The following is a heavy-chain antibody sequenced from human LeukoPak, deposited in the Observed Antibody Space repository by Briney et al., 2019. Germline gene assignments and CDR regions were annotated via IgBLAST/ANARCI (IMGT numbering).Heavy chain of an antibody. CDR1: GGSISSYY. CDR3: ASLGAFDI. V-gene: IGHV4-59*01. Sequence: PSEILSLTCTVSGGSISSYYWSWIRQPPGKGLEWIGYIYYSGSTNYNPSLKSRVTISVDTSKNQFSLKLSSVTAADTAVYYCASLGAFDIWGQGTMVTVSS. CDR2: IYYSGST. J-gene: IGHJ3*02.